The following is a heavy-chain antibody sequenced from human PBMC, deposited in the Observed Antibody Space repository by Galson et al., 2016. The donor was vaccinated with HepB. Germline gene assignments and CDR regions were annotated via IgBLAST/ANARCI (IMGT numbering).Heavy chain of an antibody. CDR3: ARSRIPGYCAAAVCHSFDY. CDR2: TSYDGNYK. Sequence: LSCAASGFTLRSYAMHWVRQAPGKGLEWVAITSYDGNYKYYADSVKGRFTISRDNSENTLYLQLNSLRTGDTAVYYCARSRIPGYCAAAVCHSFDYWGQGTLVTVSS. D-gene: IGHD2-8*02. CDR1: GFTLRSYA. V-gene: IGHV3-30*03. J-gene: IGHJ4*02.